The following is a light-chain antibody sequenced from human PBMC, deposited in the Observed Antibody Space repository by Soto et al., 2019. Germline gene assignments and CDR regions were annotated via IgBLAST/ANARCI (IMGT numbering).Light chain of an antibody. CDR1: QSVSSY. V-gene: IGKV3-11*01. Sequence: EIVLTQSPATLSLSPGERATLSCRASQSVSSYLAWYQQKPGQAPRLLIYDASNRATGIPARFSGSGSGTVFTLTISSLEPEDFAVYYCQHRSNWPRGTFGQGTKVEIK. J-gene: IGKJ1*01. CDR2: DAS. CDR3: QHRSNWPRGT.